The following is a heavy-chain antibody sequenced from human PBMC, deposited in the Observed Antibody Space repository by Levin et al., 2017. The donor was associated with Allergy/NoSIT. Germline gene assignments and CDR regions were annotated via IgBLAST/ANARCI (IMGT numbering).Heavy chain of an antibody. Sequence: SQTLSLTCAAYGGSFSDYYWSWIRQPPGKGLEWIGEIYHSGSTNYNSSLKSRVTISVDTSKNQFSLKLTSVTAADTAVYYCAREGYEYGSFDYWGRGTLVTVSS. J-gene: IGHJ4*02. D-gene: IGHD3-16*01. V-gene: IGHV4-34*01. CDR1: GGSFSDYY. CDR3: AREGYEYGSFDY. CDR2: IYHSGST.